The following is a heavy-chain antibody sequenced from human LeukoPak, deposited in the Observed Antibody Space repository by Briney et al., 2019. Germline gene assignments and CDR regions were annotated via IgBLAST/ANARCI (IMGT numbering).Heavy chain of an antibody. D-gene: IGHD6-19*01. J-gene: IGHJ4*02. V-gene: IGHV1-46*01. Sequence: ASVKVSCKASGYTFTSYYMHWVRQAPRQGLEWMGIINPSGGSTSYAQKFQSRVTMTRDTSTSTVYMELSSLRSEDTAVYYCARKAVAGTFFDYWGQGTLVTVSS. CDR1: GYTFTSYY. CDR3: ARKAVAGTFFDY. CDR2: INPSGGST.